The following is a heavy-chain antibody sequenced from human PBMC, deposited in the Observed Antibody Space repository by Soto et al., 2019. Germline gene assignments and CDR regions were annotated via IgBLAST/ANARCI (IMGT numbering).Heavy chain of an antibody. CDR2: IIPIFGTA. J-gene: IGHJ4*02. CDR3: ARMVRGVITRYYFDY. D-gene: IGHD3-10*01. V-gene: IGHV1-69*06. Sequence: QVQLVQSGAEVKKPGSSVKVSCTASGGTFSSYAISWVRQAPGQGLEWMGGIIPIFGTANYAQKFQGRVTITADKSTSTAYMELSSLRSEDTAVYYCARMVRGVITRYYFDYWGQGTLVTVSS. CDR1: GGTFSSYA.